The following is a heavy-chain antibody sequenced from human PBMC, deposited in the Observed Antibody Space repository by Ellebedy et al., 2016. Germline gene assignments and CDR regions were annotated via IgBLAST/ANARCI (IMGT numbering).Heavy chain of an antibody. V-gene: IGHV3-33*05. CDR3: ARLSGSYSDY. D-gene: IGHD3-10*01. Sequence: GGSLRLXXAASGFTFSTYGMHWVRQAPGKGLEWVAVISYDGSNKYYADSVKGRFTISRDNSKNTLYLHMNSLRAEDTAIYYCARLSGSYSDYWGQGTLVTVSS. J-gene: IGHJ4*02. CDR2: ISYDGSNK. CDR1: GFTFSTYG.